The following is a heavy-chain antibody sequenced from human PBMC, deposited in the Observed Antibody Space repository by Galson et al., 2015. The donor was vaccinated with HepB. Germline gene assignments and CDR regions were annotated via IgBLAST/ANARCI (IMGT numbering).Heavy chain of an antibody. V-gene: IGHV3-30*18. D-gene: IGHD1-1*01. CDR2: ISYDGSNT. CDR1: GFTFSRYG. CDR3: AQDLSGKVYYYGMDV. J-gene: IGHJ6*02. Sequence: SLRLSCAASGFTFSRYGMHWVRQAPGRGLEWVAVISYDGSNTYYADSVKGRFTISRDNSRNTLYLQMNSLRAEDTAVYYCAQDLSGKVYYYGMDVWGQGTTVTVSS.